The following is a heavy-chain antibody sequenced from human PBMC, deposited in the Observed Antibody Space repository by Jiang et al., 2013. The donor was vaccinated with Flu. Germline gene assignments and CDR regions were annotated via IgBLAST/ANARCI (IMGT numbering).Heavy chain of an antibody. J-gene: IGHJ3*02. V-gene: IGHV6-1*01. Sequence: SQTLSLTCAISGDSVSSNSAAWNWIRQSPSRGLEWLGRTYYRSKWYNDYAVSVKSRITINPDTSKNQFSLQLNSVTPEDTAVYYCARDGDCGGDCYPAPFDIWGQGTMVTVSS. CDR3: ARDGDCGGDCYPAPFDI. CDR1: GDSVSSNSAA. CDR2: TYYRSKWYN. D-gene: IGHD2-21*02.